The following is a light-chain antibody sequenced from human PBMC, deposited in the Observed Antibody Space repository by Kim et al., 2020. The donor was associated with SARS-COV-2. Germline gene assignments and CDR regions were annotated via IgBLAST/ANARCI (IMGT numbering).Light chain of an antibody. V-gene: IGKV3-20*01. Sequence: PGKRATLSCRASQSVSRSYLAWYQQKPGQAPRLLIYGASSRATGIPDRFSGSGSGTDFTLTISRLEPEDFAVYYSQQYGSSPPWTCGQGTKVDIK. J-gene: IGKJ1*01. CDR1: QSVSRSY. CDR3: QQYGSSPPWT. CDR2: GAS.